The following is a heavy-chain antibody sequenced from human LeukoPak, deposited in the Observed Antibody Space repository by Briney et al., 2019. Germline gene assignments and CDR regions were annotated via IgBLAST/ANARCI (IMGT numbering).Heavy chain of an antibody. CDR2: ISSNGGNT. J-gene: IGHJ3*02. D-gene: IGHD5-24*01. CDR3: VKLITTIPYDAFDI. V-gene: IGHV3-64D*06. CDR1: GFTFSSFA. Sequence: PGGSLRLSCSASGFTFSSFAMHWVRQAPGKGLEYFSAISSNGGNTYYADSVKGRFTISRDNSKNTLYLQMSSLRAEDTAVYYCVKLITTIPYDAFDIRGQGTMVTVSS.